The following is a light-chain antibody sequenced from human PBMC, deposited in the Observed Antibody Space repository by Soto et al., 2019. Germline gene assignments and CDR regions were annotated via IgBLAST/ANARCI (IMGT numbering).Light chain of an antibody. V-gene: IGKV3D-20*02. CDR1: QSVSSSY. Sequence: DIVSTQSPCTLCLSPGERAILSCRASQSVSSSYLAWYRQKPGQAPSLLIYGASSRATGIPDRFSGSGSGTDFTLTISRLEPEDFAVYYCQQRSNWPITFGQGTRLEIK. CDR3: QQRSNWPIT. J-gene: IGKJ5*01. CDR2: GAS.